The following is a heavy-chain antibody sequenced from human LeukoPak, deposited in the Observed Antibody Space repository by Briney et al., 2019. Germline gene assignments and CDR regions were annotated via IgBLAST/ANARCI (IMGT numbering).Heavy chain of an antibody. V-gene: IGHV3-53*01. J-gene: IGHJ6*04. Sequence: PGGSLRLSCAASGFTVSSNYMSGVRQAPGKGLRWVSVIYSGGSTYYADSVKGRFTISRDNSKNTLYLQMNSLRAEDTAVYYCARDYGDSDFYYYGMDVWGKGTTVTVSS. CDR3: ARDYGDSDFYYYGMDV. CDR2: IYSGGST. CDR1: GFTVSSNY. D-gene: IGHD4-17*01.